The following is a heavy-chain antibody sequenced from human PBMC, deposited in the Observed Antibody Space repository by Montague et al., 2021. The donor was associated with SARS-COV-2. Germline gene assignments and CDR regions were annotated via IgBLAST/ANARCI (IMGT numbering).Heavy chain of an antibody. Sequence: ETLSLTCTVSGGSITGYYWSWLRRSPGKGLEWIAYIYDGGAVNYNPSLGSRVTISTDTSKNQLSLKVNSVTAADTAVYYCVRDHPYGGPRWAYDIWGQGTVVTVSS. D-gene: IGHD4-23*01. V-gene: IGHV4-59*01. CDR1: GGSITGYY. CDR2: IYDGGAV. CDR3: VRDHPYGGPRWAYDI. J-gene: IGHJ3*02.